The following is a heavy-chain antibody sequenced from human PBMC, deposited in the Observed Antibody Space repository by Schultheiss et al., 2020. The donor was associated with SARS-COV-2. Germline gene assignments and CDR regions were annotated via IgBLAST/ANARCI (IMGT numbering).Heavy chain of an antibody. D-gene: IGHD1-7*01. Sequence: SETLSLTCTVSGGSVSSGSYYWSWIRQPPGKGLEWIGYIYHSGSTYYNPSLKSRVTISVDRSKNQFSLKLSSVTAADTAVYYCARVSRTSWFDPWGQGTLVTVSS. CDR3: ARVSRTSWFDP. CDR2: IYHSGST. J-gene: IGHJ5*02. V-gene: IGHV4-30-2*01. CDR1: GGSVSSGSYY.